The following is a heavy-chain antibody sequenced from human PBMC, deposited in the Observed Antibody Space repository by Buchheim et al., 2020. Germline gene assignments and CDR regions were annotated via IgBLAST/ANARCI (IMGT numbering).Heavy chain of an antibody. V-gene: IGHV1-69*06. CDR1: GGTFSSYA. CDR2: IIPIFGTA. D-gene: IGHD5-18*01. CDR3: ARDAQGAAWIQLWLRSWYFDL. J-gene: IGHJ2*01. Sequence: QVQLVQSGAEVKKPGSSVKVSCKASGGTFSSYAISWVRQAPGQGLEWMGGIIPIFGTANYAQKFQGRVTITADKSTSTAYMELRSLRSDDTAVYYCARDAQGAAWIQLWLRSWYFDLWGRGTL.